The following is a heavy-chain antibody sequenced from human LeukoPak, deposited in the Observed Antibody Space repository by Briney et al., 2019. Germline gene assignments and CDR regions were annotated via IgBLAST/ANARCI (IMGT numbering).Heavy chain of an antibody. CDR2: IYTSGST. D-gene: IGHD6-19*01. CDR3: ARGELSSSGWYYYYYMDV. Sequence: SETLSLTCTVSGGSISSNSYYWSWIRQPAGKGLEWIGRIYTSGSTNYNPSLKSRVTISVDTSKNQFSLKLSSVTAADTAVYYCARGELSSSGWYYYYYMDVWGKGTTVTVSS. CDR1: GGSISSNSYY. J-gene: IGHJ6*03. V-gene: IGHV4-61*02.